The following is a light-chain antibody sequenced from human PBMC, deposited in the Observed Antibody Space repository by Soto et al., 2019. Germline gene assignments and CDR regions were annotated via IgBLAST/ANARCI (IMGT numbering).Light chain of an antibody. V-gene: IGKV3-15*01. CDR3: HQVNDWPRGT. CDR1: QSISSY. J-gene: IGKJ1*01. Sequence: EIVMTQSPATLSVSPGERATLSCRASQSISSYLAWYQQKPGQAPRLLIYGASTRATDIPARFSGGGSGTVFTLTINSLQSEDVAVYYCHQVNDWPRGTFGQGTKVDIK. CDR2: GAS.